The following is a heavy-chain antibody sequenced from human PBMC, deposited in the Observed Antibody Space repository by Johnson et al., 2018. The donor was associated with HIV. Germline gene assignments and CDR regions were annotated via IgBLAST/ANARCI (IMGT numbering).Heavy chain of an antibody. CDR1: GFTFTFYA. CDR3: AKAQAFRGAFDI. J-gene: IGHJ3*02. Sequence: QVQLVESGGGVVQPGRSLRLSCAASGFTFTFYAMHWVRQAPGNGLEWVAVISYDGSNKYYADSVKGRFTISRDNSKNTLYLQMNSLRAEDTAVYYCAKAQAFRGAFDIWGQGTMVIVSS. V-gene: IGHV3-30-3*01. CDR2: ISYDGSNK. D-gene: IGHD2/OR15-2a*01.